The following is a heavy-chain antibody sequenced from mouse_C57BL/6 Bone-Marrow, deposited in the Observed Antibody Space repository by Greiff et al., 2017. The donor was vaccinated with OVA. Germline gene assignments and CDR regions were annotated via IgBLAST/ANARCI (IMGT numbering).Heavy chain of an antibody. Sequence: QVQLKQSGPGLVQPSQSLSITCTVSGFSLTSYGVHWVRQSPGKGLEWLGVIWSGGSTDYNAAFISRLSISKDNSKSQVFFKMNSLQADDTAIYYCARKGSNYNLGVYAMDYWGQGTSVTVSS. CDR3: ARKGSNYNLGVYAMDY. CDR2: IWSGGST. CDR1: GFSLTSYG. D-gene: IGHD2-5*01. V-gene: IGHV2-2*01. J-gene: IGHJ4*01.